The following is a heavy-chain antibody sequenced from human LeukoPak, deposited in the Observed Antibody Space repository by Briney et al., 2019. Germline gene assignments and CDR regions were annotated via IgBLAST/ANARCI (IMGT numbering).Heavy chain of an antibody. CDR2: IYYSGST. CDR1: GGSISSGGYY. J-gene: IGHJ6*02. D-gene: IGHD2-21*02. V-gene: IGHV4-31*03. CDR3: ARDVSDPQACYHGMDV. Sequence: SQTLSLTCTVSGGSISSGGYYWSWIRQHPGKGLEGIGYIYYSGSTYYNPSLKSRVTISVDTSKNQFSLKLSSVTAADTAVYYCARDVSDPQACYHGMDVWGQGTLVTVSS.